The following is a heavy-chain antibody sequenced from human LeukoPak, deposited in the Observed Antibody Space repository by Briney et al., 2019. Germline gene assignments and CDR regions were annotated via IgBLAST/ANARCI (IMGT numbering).Heavy chain of an antibody. CDR3: ARETRANYYYYGMDV. CDR2: IYSGGST. V-gene: IGHV3-53*04. CDR1: GFTVSSNY. Sequence: PGGSLGLSCAASGFTVSSNYMSWVRQAPGKGLEWVSVIYSGGSTYYADSVKGRFTISRHNSKNTLYLQMNSLRAEDTAVYYCARETRANYYYYGMDVWGQGTTVTVSS. J-gene: IGHJ6*02.